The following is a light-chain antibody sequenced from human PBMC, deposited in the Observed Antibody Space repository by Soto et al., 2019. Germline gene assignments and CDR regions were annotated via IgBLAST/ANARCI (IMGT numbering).Light chain of an antibody. J-gene: IGLJ1*01. CDR2: EVN. CDR1: SSDVGGYNY. V-gene: IGLV2-8*01. CDR3: SSYAGNYNFFYV. Sequence: QSVLTQPPSASGSPGQSVTISCTGTSSDVGGYNYVSWYQQHPGKAPKLMIYEVNKRPSGVPDRFSGSKSGNTASLTVSGLQAEDEADYYCSSYAGNYNFFYVFGTVTKVTVL.